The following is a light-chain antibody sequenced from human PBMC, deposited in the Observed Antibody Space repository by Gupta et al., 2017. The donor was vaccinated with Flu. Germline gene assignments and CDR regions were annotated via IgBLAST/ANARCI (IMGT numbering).Light chain of an antibody. CDR2: DVS. CDR3: CAYAGSYRV. V-gene: IGLV2-11*01. Sequence: GASSDVGGYNYCSRYQQHPGKALKLKIDDVSEPPSGVPDRFSGSKSGNTASLTIAGLQAEDESDYYCCAYAGSYRVFGAGTKVTVL. J-gene: IGLJ1*01. CDR1: SSDVGGYNY.